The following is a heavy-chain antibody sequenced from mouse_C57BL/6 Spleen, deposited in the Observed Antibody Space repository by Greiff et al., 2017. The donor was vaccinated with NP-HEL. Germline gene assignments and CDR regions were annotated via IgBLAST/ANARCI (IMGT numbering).Heavy chain of an antibody. Sequence: EVQVVESGGGLVKPGGSLKLSCAASGFTFSDYGMHWVRQAPEKGLEWVAYISSGSSTIYYADTVKGRFTISRDNAKNTLFLQMTSLRSEDTAMYYCARDTTGYFDVWGTGTTVTVSS. CDR1: GFTFSDYG. CDR3: ARDTTGYFDV. D-gene: IGHD1-1*01. J-gene: IGHJ1*03. CDR2: ISSGSSTI. V-gene: IGHV5-17*01.